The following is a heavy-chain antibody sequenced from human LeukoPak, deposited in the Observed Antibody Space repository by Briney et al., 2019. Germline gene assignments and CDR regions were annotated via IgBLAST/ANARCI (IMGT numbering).Heavy chain of an antibody. CDR3: ASNSSGWYRMLY. CDR1: GGSISSTDHY. CDR2: IYYSGNT. D-gene: IGHD6-19*01. J-gene: IGHJ4*02. V-gene: IGHV4-30-4*01. Sequence: SETLSLTCTVSGGSISSTDHYWTWIRQPPGKGLEWIGYIYYSGNTYYNPSLKSRVTISVDTSKNQFSLKLSSVTAADTAVYYCASNSSGWYRMLYWGQGTLVTVSS.